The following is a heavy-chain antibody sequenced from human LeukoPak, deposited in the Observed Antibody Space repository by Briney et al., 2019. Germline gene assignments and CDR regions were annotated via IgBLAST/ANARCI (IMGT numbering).Heavy chain of an antibody. CDR3: ARQYYYGSGSYGWFDP. J-gene: IGHJ5*02. Sequence: GVSLRLSCAASGLTFSDYYMSWIRQAPGKGLEWLSYISSSGSTIYYADSVKGRFTISRDNAKNSLYLQMNSLRAEDTAVYYCARQYYYGSGSYGWFDPWGKGTLVTVSS. CDR1: GLTFSDYY. D-gene: IGHD3-10*01. V-gene: IGHV3-11*01. CDR2: ISSSGSTI.